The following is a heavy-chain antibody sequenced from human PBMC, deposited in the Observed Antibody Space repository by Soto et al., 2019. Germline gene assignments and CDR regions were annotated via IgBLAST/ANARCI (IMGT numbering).Heavy chain of an antibody. CDR3: ARERGIGIVVVPAARDAFDI. Sequence: GESLKISCAASGFTFSSYSMNWVRQAPGKGLEWVSSISSSSSYIYYADSVKGRFTISRDNAKNSLYLQMNSLRAEDTAVYYCARERGIGIVVVPAARDAFDIWGQGTMVTVSS. CDR1: GFTFSSYS. V-gene: IGHV3-21*01. CDR2: ISSSSSYI. J-gene: IGHJ3*02. D-gene: IGHD2-2*01.